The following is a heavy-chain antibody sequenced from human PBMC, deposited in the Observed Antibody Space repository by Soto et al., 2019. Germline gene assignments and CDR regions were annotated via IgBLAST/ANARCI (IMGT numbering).Heavy chain of an antibody. CDR3: ATPDLGRGYCTNGVCYEGFDY. Sequence: GASVKVSCKASGXTFSSYTISWVRQAPGQGLEWMGRIIPILGIANYAQKFQGRVTITADKSTSTAYMELSSLRSEDTAVYYCATPDLGRGYCTNGVCYEGFDYWGQGTLVPVSS. D-gene: IGHD2-8*01. J-gene: IGHJ4*02. V-gene: IGHV1-69*02. CDR2: IIPILGIA. CDR1: GXTFSSYT.